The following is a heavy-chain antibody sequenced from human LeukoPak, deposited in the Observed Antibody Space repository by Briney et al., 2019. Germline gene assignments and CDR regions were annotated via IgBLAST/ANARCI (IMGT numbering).Heavy chain of an antibody. CDR2: ISVSAGST. Sequence: GGSLRLSCAASGFTFSTYAMSWVRQAPGKGLEWVSAISVSAGSTYYADSVKGRFTISRDNSKNTLYLQMNSLRAEDTAVYYCAREGLSGSYYYYYYMDVWGKGTTVTVSS. V-gene: IGHV3-23*01. D-gene: IGHD1-26*01. CDR1: GFTFSTYA. CDR3: AREGLSGSYYYYYYMDV. J-gene: IGHJ6*03.